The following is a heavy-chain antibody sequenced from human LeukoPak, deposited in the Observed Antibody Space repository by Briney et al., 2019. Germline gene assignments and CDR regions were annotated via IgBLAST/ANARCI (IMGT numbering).Heavy chain of an antibody. CDR3: AIVRRGLFDY. J-gene: IGHJ4*02. V-gene: IGHV4-30-4*01. CDR2: IYYSGST. Sequence: SETLSLTCTVSGGSINSGDYYWSWIRQPPGKGLEWIGYIYYSGSTYYNPSLKSRVTISVDTSKNQFSLKLGSVTAADTAVYYCAIVRRGLFDYWGQGTLVTVSS. CDR1: GGSINSGDYY.